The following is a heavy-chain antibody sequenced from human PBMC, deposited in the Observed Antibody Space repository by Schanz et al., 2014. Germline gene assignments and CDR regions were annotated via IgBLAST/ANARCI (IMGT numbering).Heavy chain of an antibody. D-gene: IGHD2-8*02. J-gene: IGHJ6*02. CDR2: IWSDGSGK. CDR1: GFIFSNYG. Sequence: QVQLVESGGGVVQPGGSLRLSCAASGFIFSNYGMHWVRQAPGKGLEWVAVIWSDGSGKYYADSVKGRFTISRDSPKNTLYLQMNSLRAEDTAVYYCARDSLRGATGGYGMDVWGQGTTVTVSS. V-gene: IGHV3-33*01. CDR3: ARDSLRGATGGYGMDV.